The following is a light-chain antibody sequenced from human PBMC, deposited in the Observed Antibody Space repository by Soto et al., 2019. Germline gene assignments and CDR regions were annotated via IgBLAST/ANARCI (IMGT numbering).Light chain of an antibody. CDR1: ALPKQY. CDR2: KDS. V-gene: IGLV3-25*03. J-gene: IGLJ1*01. CDR3: QSADSSGTHQV. Sequence: SSELTQPPSVSVSPGQTARITCSGDALPKQYAYWYQQKPGQAPVLVIYKDSERPSGIPERFSGSSSGTTVTLTISGVQAEDEADYYCQSADSSGTHQVFGTGTKVTVL.